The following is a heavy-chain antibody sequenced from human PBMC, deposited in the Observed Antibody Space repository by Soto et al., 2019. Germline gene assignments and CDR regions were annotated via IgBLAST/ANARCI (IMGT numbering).Heavy chain of an antibody. Sequence: EVQLLESGGDLVQPGGSLRLSCAASGFTFTSYAMSWIRQAPGKGLEWVSAITGGDDNTYYADSVKGRFTISRDNSKNTLYLQMNRLRAEDTAFYYCTQDGGSRDWLTVNWGQGTLVTVSS. D-gene: IGHD3-9*01. V-gene: IGHV3-23*01. CDR2: ITGGDDNT. CDR1: GFTFTSYA. CDR3: TQDGGSRDWLTVN. J-gene: IGHJ4*02.